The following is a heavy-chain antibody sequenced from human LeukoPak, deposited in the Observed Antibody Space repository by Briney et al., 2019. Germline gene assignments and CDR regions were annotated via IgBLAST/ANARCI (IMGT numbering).Heavy chain of an antibody. CDR3: ARVVAVGSVTTVYYYMDV. CDR1: GGSISSYY. J-gene: IGHJ6*03. V-gene: IGHV4-59*01. D-gene: IGHD4-11*01. CDR2: IYYSGST. Sequence: SETLSLTCTVSGGSISSYYWSWIRQPPGKGLEWIGYIYYSGSTNYNPSLKSRVTISVDTSKNQFSLKLSSVTAADTAVYYCARVVAVGSVTTVYYYMDVWGKGTTVTVSS.